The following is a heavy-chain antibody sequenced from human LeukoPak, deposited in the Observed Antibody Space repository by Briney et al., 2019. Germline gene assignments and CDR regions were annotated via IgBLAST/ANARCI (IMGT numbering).Heavy chain of an antibody. CDR1: GGSISSSSYH. CDR2: IYYSGST. Sequence: PSETLSLTCTVSGGSISSSSYHWGWIRQPPGKGLEWIGSIYYSGSTYYNPSLKSRVTISVDTSKNQFSLKLSSVTAADTAVYYCARHAVAASLTGYYWHWFDPWGQGTLVTVSS. D-gene: IGHD3-9*01. CDR3: ARHAVAASLTGYYWHWFDP. V-gene: IGHV4-39*01. J-gene: IGHJ5*02.